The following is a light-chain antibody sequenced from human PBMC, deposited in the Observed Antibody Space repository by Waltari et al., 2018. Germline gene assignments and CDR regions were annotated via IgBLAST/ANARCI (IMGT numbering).Light chain of an antibody. J-gene: IGLJ2*01. V-gene: IGLV2-8*01. CDR3: SSYAGSNDVA. CDR1: SSDVGVYSY. CDR2: EVS. Sequence: QSALTQPPSASGSPGQSVTIPCTGPSSDVGVYSYVSWYQQHPGKAPKLMIYEVSKRPAGVPDRFSGSKAGNTASLTVSGLQAEDEADYYCSSYAGSNDVAFGGGTKLSVL.